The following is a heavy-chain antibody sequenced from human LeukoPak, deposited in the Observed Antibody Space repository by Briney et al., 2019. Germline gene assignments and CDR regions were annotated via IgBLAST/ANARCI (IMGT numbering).Heavy chain of an antibody. CDR1: GYTFTSYG. CDR3: ARDGYDYVWGSYRPNNSFDY. Sequence: GASAKVSCKASGYTFTSYGISWVRQAPGQGLEWMGWISAYNGNTNYAQKLQGRVTMTTDTSTSTAYMELRSLRSDDTAVYYCARDGYDYVWGSYRPNNSFDYWGQGTLVTVSS. J-gene: IGHJ4*02. D-gene: IGHD3-16*02. CDR2: ISAYNGNT. V-gene: IGHV1-18*01.